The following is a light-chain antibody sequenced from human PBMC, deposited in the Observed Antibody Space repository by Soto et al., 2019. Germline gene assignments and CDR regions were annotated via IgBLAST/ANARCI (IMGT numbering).Light chain of an antibody. CDR2: GAS. CDR1: QSVSSSY. J-gene: IGKJ5*01. V-gene: IGKV3-20*01. CDR3: QQYGSSFT. Sequence: EIVLTQSPGTLSLSPGERATLSCRASQSVSSSYLAWYQQKPGQAPRLLIYGASSRATGIPDRFSGSGSGTDFTLTISRLDPEDFAVYYCQQYGSSFTFAQGTRLEIK.